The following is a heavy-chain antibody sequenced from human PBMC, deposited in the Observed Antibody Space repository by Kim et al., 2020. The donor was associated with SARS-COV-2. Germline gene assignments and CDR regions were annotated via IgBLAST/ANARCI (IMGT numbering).Heavy chain of an antibody. CDR3: TRPEYSSSAGGY. V-gene: IGHV3-73*01. CDR2: IRSKANSYAT. Sequence: GGSLRLSCAASGFTFSGSAMHWVRQASGKGLEWVGRIRSKANSYATAYAASVKGRFTISRDDSKNTAYLQMNSLKTEDTAVYYCTRPEYSSSAGGYWGQGAPVPVSP. CDR1: GFTFSGSA. J-gene: IGHJ4*02. D-gene: IGHD6-6*01.